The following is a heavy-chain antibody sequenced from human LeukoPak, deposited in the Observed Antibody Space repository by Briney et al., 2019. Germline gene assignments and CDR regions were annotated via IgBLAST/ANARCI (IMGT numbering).Heavy chain of an antibody. CDR3: ARAKYSSSWEYYYYYYMDV. CDR1: GFTFSSYW. D-gene: IGHD6-13*01. V-gene: IGHV3-7*03. J-gene: IGHJ6*03. Sequence: GGSLRLSCAASGFTFSSYWMSWVRQAPGKGLEWVANIKQDGSEKYYVDSVKGRFTISRDNAKNSLYLQMNSLRAEDTALYYCARAKYSSSWEYYYYYYMDVWGKGTTVTVSS. CDR2: IKQDGSEK.